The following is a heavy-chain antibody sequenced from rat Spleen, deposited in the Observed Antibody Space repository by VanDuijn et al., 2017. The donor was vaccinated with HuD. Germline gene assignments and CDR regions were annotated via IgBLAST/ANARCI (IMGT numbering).Heavy chain of an antibody. CDR2: ISPSGGST. V-gene: IGHV5-19*01. CDR1: GFTFSNYG. CDR3: ASHGPRISRFAY. J-gene: IGHJ3*01. D-gene: IGHD1-6*01. Sequence: EVQLVESGGGLVQPGRSLKLSCAASGFTFSNYGMHWIRQAPMKGLEWVASISPSGGSTHYGDSVKGRFTISRDHAKNTLYLQMDSLRSEDTATYYCASHGPRISRFAYWGQGTLVTVSS.